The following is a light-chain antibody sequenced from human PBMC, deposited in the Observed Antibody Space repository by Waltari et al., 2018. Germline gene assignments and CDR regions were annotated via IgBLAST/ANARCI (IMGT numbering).Light chain of an antibody. J-gene: IGLJ3*02. CDR3: QSYDSSLSGSLV. CDR2: GNS. V-gene: IGLV1-40*01. Sequence: QSVLTQPPSVSGAPGQRVTISCTGSSSNIGAGYDVHWYQQLPGTAPKLLIYGNSNRPSGVPDRFSGSKSGPSASLAITGLQAEDEADYYCQSYDSSLSGSLVFGGGTKLTVL. CDR1: SSNIGAGYD.